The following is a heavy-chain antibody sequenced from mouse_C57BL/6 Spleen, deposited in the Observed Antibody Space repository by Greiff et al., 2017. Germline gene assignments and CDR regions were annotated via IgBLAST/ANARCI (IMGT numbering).Heavy chain of an antibody. CDR2: IYPGSGNT. V-gene: IGHV1-76*01. Sequence: VQLQQSGAELVRPGASVKLSCKASGYTFTDYYINWVKQRPGQGLEWIARIYPGSGNTYYNEKFKGKATLTAEKSSSTAYMQLSSLTSEDSAVYFCARSEKSDDYDRDYAMDYWGQGTSVTVSS. D-gene: IGHD2-4*01. J-gene: IGHJ4*01. CDR3: ARSEKSDDYDRDYAMDY. CDR1: GYTFTDYY.